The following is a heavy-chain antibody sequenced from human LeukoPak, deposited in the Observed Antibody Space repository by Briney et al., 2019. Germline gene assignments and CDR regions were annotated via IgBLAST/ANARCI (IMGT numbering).Heavy chain of an antibody. J-gene: IGHJ4*02. CDR2: IDSSSSTI. V-gene: IGHV3-48*02. Sequence: PGGFLRLSCAASGFTFSTYSMNWVRQAPGKGLEWASYIDSSSSTIYYADSVKGRFTVSRDNAKNSLYLQMNSLRDEDTAIYYCTRYQYSSGRDFDYWGQGTLVTVSS. CDR3: TRYQYSSGRDFDY. D-gene: IGHD6-19*01. CDR1: GFTFSTYS.